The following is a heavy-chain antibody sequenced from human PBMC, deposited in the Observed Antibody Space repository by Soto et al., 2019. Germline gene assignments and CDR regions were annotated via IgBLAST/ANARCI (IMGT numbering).Heavy chain of an antibody. CDR2: IWYDGSNK. CDR1: GFTFSSYG. D-gene: IGHD6-19*01. Sequence: QVQLVESGGGVVQPGRSLRLSCAASGFTFSSYGMHWVRQAPGKGLEWVAVIWYDGSNKYYADSVKGRFTISRDNSKNTMYLQMNSLRAEDTAVYYCAREGSGWKHDYWGQGPLVTVSS. CDR3: AREGSGWKHDY. V-gene: IGHV3-33*01. J-gene: IGHJ4*02.